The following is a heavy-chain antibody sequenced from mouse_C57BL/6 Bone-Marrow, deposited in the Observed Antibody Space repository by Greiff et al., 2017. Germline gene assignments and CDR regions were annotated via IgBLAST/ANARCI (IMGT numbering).Heavy chain of an antibody. CDR1: GFTFTDYY. CDR2: IRNKANGYTT. J-gene: IGHJ3*01. V-gene: IGHV7-3*01. CDR3: ARSGYDYGFWFAY. Sequence: EVKLVESGGGLVQPGGSLSLSCAASGFTFTDYYMSWVRQPPGKALEWLGFIRNKANGYTTEYSASVKGRFTISRDNSQSILYLQMNALRAEDSATYYCARSGYDYGFWFAYWGQGTLDTVSA. D-gene: IGHD2-4*01.